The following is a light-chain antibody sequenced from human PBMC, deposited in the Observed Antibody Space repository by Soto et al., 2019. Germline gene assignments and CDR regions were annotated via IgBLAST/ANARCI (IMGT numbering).Light chain of an antibody. CDR2: DNN. CDR3: GTWDSSLSAGV. J-gene: IGLJ1*01. CDR1: NSNIGNNY. Sequence: QSVLTQPPSVSATPGQTVTISCSGSNSNIGNNYVSWYQQLPGTAPKLLIYDNNKRPSEIPDRFSGSKSGPSATLGITGLXTGDEADYYCGTWDSSLSAGVFGTGTKVTVL. V-gene: IGLV1-51*01.